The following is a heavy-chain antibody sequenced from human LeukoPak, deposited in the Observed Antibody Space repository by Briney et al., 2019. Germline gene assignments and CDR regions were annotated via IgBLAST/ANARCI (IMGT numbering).Heavy chain of an antibody. CDR2: IYYSGST. D-gene: IGHD5-24*01. CDR3: ATGAGWLPDY. Sequence: SETLSLTCTVPGVSINNYCWTWIRQPPGKGLEWIGNIYYSGSTNYNPSLKSRVTMSVDTSKNQSSLKVSSVTAADTAVFYCATGAGWLPDYWSQGTLVTVSS. J-gene: IGHJ4*02. V-gene: IGHV4-59*01. CDR1: GVSINNYC.